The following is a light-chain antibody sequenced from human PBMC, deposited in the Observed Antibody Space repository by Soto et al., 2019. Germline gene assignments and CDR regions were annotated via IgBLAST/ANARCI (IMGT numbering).Light chain of an antibody. CDR1: QSVSSN. Sequence: EIVMTQSPATLSVSPGERATLSCRASQSVSSNLAWYQQKPGQAPRLLIYGASTRAAGIPARFSGSGSGTEFTLNIRSLQSEDFAVYYCQQYNNWPLTVGGGTKVEIK. CDR2: GAS. CDR3: QQYNNWPLT. V-gene: IGKV3-15*01. J-gene: IGKJ4*01.